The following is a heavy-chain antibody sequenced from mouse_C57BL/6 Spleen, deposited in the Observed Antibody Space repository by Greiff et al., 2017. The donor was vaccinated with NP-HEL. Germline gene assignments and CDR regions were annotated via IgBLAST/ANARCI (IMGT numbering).Heavy chain of an antibody. D-gene: IGHD1-1*01. CDR2: ISSGGDYI. V-gene: IGHV5-9-1*02. J-gene: IGHJ4*01. Sequence: EVQVVESGEGLVKPGGSLKLSCAASGFTFSSYAMSWVRQTPEKRLEWVAYISSGGDYIYYADTVKGRFTISRDNARNTLYLQMSSLKSEDTAMYYCTRTALYYYGSSLYAMDYWGQGTSVTVSS. CDR1: GFTFSSYA. CDR3: TRTALYYYGSSLYAMDY.